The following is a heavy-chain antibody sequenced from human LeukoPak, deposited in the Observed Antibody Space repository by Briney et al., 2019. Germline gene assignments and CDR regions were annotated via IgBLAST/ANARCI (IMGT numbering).Heavy chain of an antibody. CDR2: IIPIFGTA. V-gene: IGHV1-69*05. CDR3: AREDGAAAGTGYYGMDV. CDR1: GGTFSSYA. D-gene: IGHD6-13*01. Sequence: SVKVSCKASGGTFSSYAISWVRQAPGQGLEWMGGIIPIFGTANYAQKLQGRVTMTTNTSTSTAYMELRSLRSDDTAVYYCAREDGAAAGTGYYGMDVWGQGTTVTVSS. J-gene: IGHJ6*02.